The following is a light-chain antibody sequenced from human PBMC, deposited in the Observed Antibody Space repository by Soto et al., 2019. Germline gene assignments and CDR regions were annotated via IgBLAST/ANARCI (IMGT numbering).Light chain of an antibody. Sequence: QLVLTQSPSASASLGASVKLTCTLSSGHSSYAIAWHQQQPEKGPRYLMKLNSDGSHSKGDGIPDRFSGSSSGSQRYLTISSRQSEDEADYYCQTWVSGILFGGGTKLTVL. CDR2: LNSDGSH. V-gene: IGLV4-69*01. J-gene: IGLJ2*01. CDR3: QTWVSGIL. CDR1: SGHSSYA.